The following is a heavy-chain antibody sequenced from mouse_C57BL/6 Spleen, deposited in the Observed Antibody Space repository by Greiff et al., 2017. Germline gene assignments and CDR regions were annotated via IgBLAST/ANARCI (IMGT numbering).Heavy chain of an antibody. CDR3: ARGGAYGSSYWYFDR. Sequence: VQLQQSGAELVMPGASVKLSCKASGYTFTSYWMHWVKQRPGQGLEWIGEIDPSDSYTNYNQKFKGKSTLTVDKSSSTAYMQLSSLTSEDSAVYYCARGGAYGSSYWYFDRCGTGTTVTVSS. D-gene: IGHD1-1*01. J-gene: IGHJ1*03. V-gene: IGHV1-69*01. CDR2: IDPSDSYT. CDR1: GYTFTSYW.